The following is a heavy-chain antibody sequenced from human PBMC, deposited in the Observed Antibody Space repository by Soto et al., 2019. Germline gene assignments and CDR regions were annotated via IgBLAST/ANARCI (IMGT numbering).Heavy chain of an antibody. D-gene: IGHD3-10*01. CDR1: GGSFSGYY. J-gene: IGHJ4*02. CDR2: INHSGST. V-gene: IGHV4-34*01. Sequence: QVQLQQWGAGLLKPSETLSLTCAVYGGSFSGYYWSWIRQPPGKGLEWIGEINHSGSTNYNPSLKSRVTISVDTSKNQFSLKLSSVTAADTAVYYWARFKQYYYGSGTLGPDYWGQRTLVTVSS. CDR3: ARFKQYYYGSGTLGPDY.